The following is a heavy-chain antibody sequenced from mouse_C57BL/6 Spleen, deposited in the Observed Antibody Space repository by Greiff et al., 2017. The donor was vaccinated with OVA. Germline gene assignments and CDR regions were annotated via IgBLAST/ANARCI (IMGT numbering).Heavy chain of an antibody. J-gene: IGHJ2*01. D-gene: IGHD2-4*01. Sequence: EVQGVESGGGLVQPKGSLKLSCAASGFTFNTYAMHWVRQAPGQGLEWVARIRRKSSNYATYYAVSVKARFTISRDDSQSMLYLQMNDLKAEDTAMYYCVKDDYDLFDYWGQGTTLTVSS. CDR2: IRRKSSNYAT. V-gene: IGHV10-3*01. CDR1: GFTFNTYA. CDR3: VKDDYDLFDY.